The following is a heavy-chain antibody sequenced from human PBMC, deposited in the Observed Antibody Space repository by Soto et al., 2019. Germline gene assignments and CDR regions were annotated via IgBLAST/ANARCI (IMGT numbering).Heavy chain of an antibody. CDR2: IRRNAYGGTT. Sequence: GGSLRLSCTTSGFTFVDYALSWVRQAPGKGLEWVGFIRRNAYGGTTDYAASVKGRFTISRDDSKSIAHLQMNSLRTEDTALYYCTRASSLDFDFWGQGTLVTRLL. J-gene: IGHJ4*02. CDR3: TRASSLDFDF. D-gene: IGHD3-16*01. CDR1: GFTFVDYA. V-gene: IGHV3-49*04.